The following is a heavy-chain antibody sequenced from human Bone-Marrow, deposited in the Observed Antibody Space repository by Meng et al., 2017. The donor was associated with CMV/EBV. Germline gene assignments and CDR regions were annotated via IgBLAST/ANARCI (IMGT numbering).Heavy chain of an antibody. J-gene: IGHJ4*02. CDR2: IIGSGGST. CDR1: GFIFSSYA. Sequence: GGSLRLSCVASGFIFSSYAMSWVRQAPGKGLEWVSAIIGSGGSTYYADSVKGRFTIYRDKSKNTLYLQMNSLIAEDTDVYYCAKVLHYDFWSGYKWWGQGTLVTVSS. CDR3: AKVLHYDFWSGYKW. V-gene: IGHV3-23*01. D-gene: IGHD3-3*01.